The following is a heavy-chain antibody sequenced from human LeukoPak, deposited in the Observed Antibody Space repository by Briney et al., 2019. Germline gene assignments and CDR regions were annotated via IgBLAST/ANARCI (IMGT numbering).Heavy chain of an antibody. V-gene: IGHV4-39*01. J-gene: IGHJ4*02. Sequence: LSETLSLTCSVSGASISGGTYYWGWIRQPPGKGLEWIGSIYYTGSTYDNPSLKSRVTISVDTSKNQFSLKLSSVTAADTAVYYCARRGGSGRAFDYWDQGTLVTVSS. CDR2: IYYTGST. CDR1: GASISGGTYY. CDR3: ARRGGSGRAFDY. D-gene: IGHD1-26*01.